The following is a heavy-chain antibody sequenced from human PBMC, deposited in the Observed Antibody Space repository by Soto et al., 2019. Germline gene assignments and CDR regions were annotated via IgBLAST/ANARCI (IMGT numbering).Heavy chain of an antibody. J-gene: IGHJ6*02. CDR1: GFTFSSYG. V-gene: IGHV3-30*18. CDR2: ISYDGSNK. Sequence: QVQLVESGGGVVQPGRSLRLSCAASGFTFSSYGMHWVRQAPGKGLEWVAVISYDGSNKYYADSVKGRFTISRDNSKNTLYLQMNSLRAEDTAVYYCAKDHDSGWYDYYSYYGMDVWGQGTTVTVSS. CDR3: AKDHDSGWYDYYSYYGMDV. D-gene: IGHD6-19*01.